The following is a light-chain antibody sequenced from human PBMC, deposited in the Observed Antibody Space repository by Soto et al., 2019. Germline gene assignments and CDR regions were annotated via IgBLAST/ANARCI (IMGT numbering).Light chain of an antibody. CDR1: QSISSY. Sequence: DIQMTQSPSSLSASVGDRVTITCRASQSISSYLNWYQQKPRKAPKLLISAASSLQSGVPSRFSGSEYGTDFTLTISCLQPEDFATEYCRQSYSPPLGFGQGTRLEIK. V-gene: IGKV1-39*01. J-gene: IGKJ5*01. CDR3: RQSYSPPLG. CDR2: AAS.